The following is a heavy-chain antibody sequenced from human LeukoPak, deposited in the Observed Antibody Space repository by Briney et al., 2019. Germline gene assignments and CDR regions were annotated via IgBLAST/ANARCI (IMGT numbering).Heavy chain of an antibody. D-gene: IGHD2-2*01. V-gene: IGHV3-20*04. CDR2: INWNGGST. CDR3: AKDGVVPAAEYYFDY. Sequence: GGSLRLSCAASGFTFDDYGMSWVRQAPGKGLEWVSGINWNGGSTGYADSVRGRFTISRDNAKNSLYLQMNSLRAEDTAVYYCAKDGVVPAAEYYFDYWGQGTLVTVSS. CDR1: GFTFDDYG. J-gene: IGHJ4*02.